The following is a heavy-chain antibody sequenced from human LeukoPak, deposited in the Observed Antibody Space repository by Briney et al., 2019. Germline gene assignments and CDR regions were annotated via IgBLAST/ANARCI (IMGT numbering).Heavy chain of an antibody. Sequence: PGGSLRLSCAASGFTFSSYSMNCVRQAPGKGLEWVSSISSSSSYIYYADSVKGRFTISRDNAKNSLYLQMNSLRAEDTAVYYCARDVSSSWVNFDYWGQGTLVTVSS. CDR3: ARDVSSSWVNFDY. CDR1: GFTFSSYS. CDR2: ISSSSSYI. D-gene: IGHD6-13*01. V-gene: IGHV3-21*01. J-gene: IGHJ4*02.